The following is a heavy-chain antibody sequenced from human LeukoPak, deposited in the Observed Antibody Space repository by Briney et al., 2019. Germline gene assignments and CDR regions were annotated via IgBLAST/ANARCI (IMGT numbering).Heavy chain of an antibody. V-gene: IGHV3-11*01. CDR1: GFTFSNYY. Sequence: AGGSLRLSCAASGFTFSNYYMTWIRQAPGKGLQWISFISDSGNTIYYAGSVEGRFTISRDNAKNSLYLQMHSLRAEDTAMYYCARSTLPGRSGRTEFFQHWGQGTLVTVSS. D-gene: IGHD6-19*01. CDR3: ARSTLPGRSGRTEFFQH. CDR2: ISDSGNTI. J-gene: IGHJ1*01.